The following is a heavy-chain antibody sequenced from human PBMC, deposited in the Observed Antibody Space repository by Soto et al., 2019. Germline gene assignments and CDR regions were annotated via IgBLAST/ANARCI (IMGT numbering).Heavy chain of an antibody. J-gene: IGHJ6*02. CDR2: ISSDGSTK. V-gene: IGHV3-30*04. Sequence: GGSLRLSCAASGFTFSTYAIHWVRQAPGKGLEWVAVISSDGSTKYYTDSVKGRFTISRDNSKNTLFLQMSSLRPDDTALYYCARLQGSFEYSTSTYYYYGMDVWGQGTTVTVSS. CDR3: ARLQGSFEYSTSTYYYYGMDV. D-gene: IGHD6-6*01. CDR1: GFTFSTYA.